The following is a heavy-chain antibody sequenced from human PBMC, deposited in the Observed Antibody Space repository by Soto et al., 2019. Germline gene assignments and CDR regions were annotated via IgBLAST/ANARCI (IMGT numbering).Heavy chain of an antibody. CDR3: ARLIVVVVAATPVSAFDI. J-gene: IGHJ3*02. CDR1: GGSISSGGYY. D-gene: IGHD2-15*01. V-gene: IGHV4-31*03. Sequence: PSETLSLTCTVSGGSISSGGYYWSWIRQHPGKGLEWIGYIYYSGSTYYNPSLRSRVTISVDTSKNQFSLKLRSVTAADTAVYYCARLIVVVVAATPVSAFDIWGQGTMVTVS. CDR2: IYYSGST.